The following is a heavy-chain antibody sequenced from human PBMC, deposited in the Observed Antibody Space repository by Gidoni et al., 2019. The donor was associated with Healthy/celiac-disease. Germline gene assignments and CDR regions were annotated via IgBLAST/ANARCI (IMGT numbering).Heavy chain of an antibody. V-gene: IGHV3-23*01. CDR2: ISGSGGST. D-gene: IGHD2-2*02. CDR3: AKDVVAGEAIPARGWFDP. CDR1: VFTFTSYA. Sequence: EVPLLASGGGLVQPGGSLRLSFAASVFTFTSYAMSWVRQAPGKGTEWGSVISGSGGSTYYADSVKGRFTISRDNSKNTLYLQMNSLRAEDTAGYYCAKDVVAGEAIPARGWFDPWGQGTLVTVSS. J-gene: IGHJ5*02.